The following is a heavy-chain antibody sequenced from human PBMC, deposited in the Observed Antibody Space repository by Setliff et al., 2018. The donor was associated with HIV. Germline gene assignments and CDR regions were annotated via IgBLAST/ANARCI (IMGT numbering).Heavy chain of an antibody. J-gene: IGHJ6*03. CDR3: ARGLAVAGKSYYSYYYMDV. Sequence: GASVKVSCKASGYTFTSYDINWVRQATGQGLEWMGWMNPNSGSTGYAQKFQGRVTMTRNTSISTAYMELSSLRSEDTAVYYCARGLAVAGKSYYSYYYMDVWGKGTTVTVSS. V-gene: IGHV1-8*01. CDR2: MNPNSGST. CDR1: GYTFTSYD. D-gene: IGHD6-19*01.